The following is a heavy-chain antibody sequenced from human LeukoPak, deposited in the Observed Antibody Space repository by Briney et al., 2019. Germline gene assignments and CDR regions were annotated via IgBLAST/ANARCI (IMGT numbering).Heavy chain of an antibody. CDR3: ARDGGSYSLDY. CDR2: INTDGNST. Sequence: GGSLRLSCAASGFTFSSYWMHWVRQAPGKGLVWVSRINTDGNSTSYADSVKGRFTISRDNAKNTLYLQMNSLRAEDTAVYYCARDGGSYSLDYWGQGTLVTVSS. J-gene: IGHJ4*02. V-gene: IGHV3-74*01. D-gene: IGHD1-26*01. CDR1: GFTFSSYW.